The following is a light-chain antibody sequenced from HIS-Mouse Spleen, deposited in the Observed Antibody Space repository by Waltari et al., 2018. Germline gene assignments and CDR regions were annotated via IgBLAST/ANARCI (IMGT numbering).Light chain of an antibody. V-gene: IGKV1-5*03. CDR2: KAF. Sequence: DIQMTQSPSTLSASVGDRVPITCRASKSISSWLAWNQQKPGKAPKLLCYKAFSLESGVPSRFSGRVAGTEFTLTISSLQPDDFATYYCQQYNSYWTFGQGTKVEIK. J-gene: IGKJ1*01. CDR3: QQYNSYWT. CDR1: KSISSW.